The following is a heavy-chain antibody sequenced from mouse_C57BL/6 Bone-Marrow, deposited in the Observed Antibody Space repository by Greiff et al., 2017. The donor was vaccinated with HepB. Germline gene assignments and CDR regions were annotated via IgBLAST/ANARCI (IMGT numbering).Heavy chain of an antibody. J-gene: IGHJ4*01. CDR3: ARDGRGVYYYAMDY. CDR1: GFTFSSYA. D-gene: IGHD1-1*01. Sequence: DVMLVESGGGLVKPGGSLKLSCAASGFTFSSYAMSWVRQTPEKRLEWVATISDGGSYTYYPDNVKGRFTISRDNAKNNLYLQMSHLKSEDTAMYYCARDGRGVYYYAMDYWGQGTSVTVSS. CDR2: ISDGGSYT. V-gene: IGHV5-4*01.